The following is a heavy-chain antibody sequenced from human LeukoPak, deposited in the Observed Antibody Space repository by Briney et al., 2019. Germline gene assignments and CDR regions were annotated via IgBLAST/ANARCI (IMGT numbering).Heavy chain of an antibody. CDR3: ARVPIVLGPYYYYMDV. D-gene: IGHD3-16*02. V-gene: IGHV4-34*01. Sequence: PSETLSLTCAVYGGSFSGYYWSWIRQPPGKGPEWIGEINHSGSTNYNPSLKSRVTISVDTSKNQFSLKLSSVTAADTAVYYCARVPIVLGPYYYYMDVWGKGTTVTISS. CDR2: INHSGST. J-gene: IGHJ6*03. CDR1: GGSFSGYY.